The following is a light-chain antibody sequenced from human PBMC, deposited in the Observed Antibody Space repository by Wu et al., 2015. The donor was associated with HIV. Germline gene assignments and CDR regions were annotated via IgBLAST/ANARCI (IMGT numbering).Light chain of an antibody. CDR2: AAS. J-gene: IGKJ4*01. CDR3: QQYDTFPLT. V-gene: IGKV1-8*01. CDR1: QNIRSS. Sequence: AIQITQSPSSLSASTGDTVNITCQTSQNIRSSLAWYRQKSGKVPELLIYAASNLHRGVPSRFSGSGSGTTFTLTINCLHSEDLATFYCQQYDTFPLTFGGGPRWTSN.